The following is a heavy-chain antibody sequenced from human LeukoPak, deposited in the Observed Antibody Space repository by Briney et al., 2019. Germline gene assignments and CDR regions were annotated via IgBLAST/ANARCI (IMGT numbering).Heavy chain of an antibody. D-gene: IGHD2-2*01. Sequence: GGSLRLSCAASGFTFSSYAMHWVRQAPGKGLEWVAVILYDGSNRYYADSVKGRFTISRDNSKNTLYLQMNSLRAEDTAVYYCARVMGRYCSSTSCYVDYWGQGTLVTVSS. CDR3: ARVMGRYCSSTSCYVDY. V-gene: IGHV3-30*04. CDR2: ILYDGSNR. CDR1: GFTFSSYA. J-gene: IGHJ4*02.